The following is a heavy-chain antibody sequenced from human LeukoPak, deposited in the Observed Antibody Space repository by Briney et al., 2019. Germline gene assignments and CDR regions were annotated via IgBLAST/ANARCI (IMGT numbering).Heavy chain of an antibody. Sequence: SETLSLTCTVSGDSISSYYWSWIRQPPGKGLEWIGYIYYSGSTNYNPSLKSRVTISVDTSKNQFSLKLSSVTAADTAVYSCARGVYYDTSDNWSDPWAKGPLVTVP. D-gene: IGHD3-22*01. V-gene: IGHV4-59*01. CDR1: GDSISSYY. CDR3: ARGVYYDTSDNWSDP. CDR2: IYYSGST. J-gene: IGHJ5*02.